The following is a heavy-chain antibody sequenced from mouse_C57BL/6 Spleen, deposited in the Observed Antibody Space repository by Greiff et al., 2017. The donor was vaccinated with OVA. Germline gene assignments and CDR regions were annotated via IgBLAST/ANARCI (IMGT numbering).Heavy chain of an antibody. CDR2: ISYSGST. CDR3: ASGGRQLRLRGAMDY. V-gene: IGHV3-1*01. CDR1: GYSITSGYD. D-gene: IGHD3-2*02. Sequence: DVQLQESGPGMVKPSQSLSLTCTVTGYSITSGYDWHWLRHFPGNKLEWMGYISYSGSTNYNPSLKSRISITHDTSKNKVCLKLNSVTTEDTATYYCASGGRQLRLRGAMDYWGQGTSVTVSS. J-gene: IGHJ4*01.